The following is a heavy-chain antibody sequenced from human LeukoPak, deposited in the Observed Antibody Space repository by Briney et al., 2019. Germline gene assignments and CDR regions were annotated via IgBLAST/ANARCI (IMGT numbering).Heavy chain of an antibody. Sequence: GGSLRLSCAASGFTFSRYGMHWVRQAPGKGLEWVAFIRYDGSNKYYADSVKGRFTIFRDNSKNTLYLQMNSLRAEDTAVYYCAKEYCSSTSCYVSDWGQGTLVTVSS. CDR1: GFTFSRYG. J-gene: IGHJ4*02. CDR3: AKEYCSSTSCYVSD. V-gene: IGHV3-30*02. D-gene: IGHD2-2*01. CDR2: IRYDGSNK.